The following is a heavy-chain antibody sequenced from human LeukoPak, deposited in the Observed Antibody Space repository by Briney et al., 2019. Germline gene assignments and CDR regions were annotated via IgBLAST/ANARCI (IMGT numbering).Heavy chain of an antibody. V-gene: IGHV3-48*03. J-gene: IGHJ5*02. D-gene: IGHD5-12*01. CDR2: ISSRGSTI. CDR3: ARGYSHNSGGWLDP. CDR1: GFILSSYE. Sequence: PGGSLRLSCEASGFILSSYEMNWVRQAPGKGLEWVSHISSRGSTIYYADSVKGRFTISRDNAKNSLYLQMNSLRAEDTAVYYCARGYSHNSGGWLDPWGQGTLVTVSS.